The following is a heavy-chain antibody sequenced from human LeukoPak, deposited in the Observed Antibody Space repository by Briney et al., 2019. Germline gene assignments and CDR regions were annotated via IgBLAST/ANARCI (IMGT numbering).Heavy chain of an antibody. CDR3: VRERRIAAAGTEGYFDL. J-gene: IGHJ2*01. CDR1: GGSISSSSYY. Sequence: NPSETLSLTCTVSGGSISSSSYYWGWIRQPPGKGLEWIGSIYYSGSTYYNPSLKSRVTISVDKSKNQFSLKLSSVTAADTAVYYCVRERRIAAAGTEGYFDLWGRGTLVTVSS. V-gene: IGHV4-39*07. CDR2: IYYSGST. D-gene: IGHD6-13*01.